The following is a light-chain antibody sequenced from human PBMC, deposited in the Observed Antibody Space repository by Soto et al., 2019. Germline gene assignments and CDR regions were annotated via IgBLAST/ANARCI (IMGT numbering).Light chain of an antibody. CDR1: QSVLYSSNNKNC. J-gene: IGKJ2*01. CDR3: QQYNSYSYSGGYT. Sequence: DIVMTQSPDSLAVSLGERATINCKSSQSVLYSSNNKNCLAWYQQRPGQPPNLLIYWASTRESGVPDRFSGSGSGTDFTLTISSLQADDFATYYCQQYNSYSYSGGYTFGQGTKLEIK. V-gene: IGKV4-1*01. CDR2: WAS.